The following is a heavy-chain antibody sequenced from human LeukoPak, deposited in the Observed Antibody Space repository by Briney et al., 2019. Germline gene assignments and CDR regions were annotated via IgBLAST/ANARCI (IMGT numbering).Heavy chain of an antibody. CDR1: GFPFSSYA. CDR2: ISGSGGST. V-gene: IGHV3-23*01. CDR3: ANICSSCWSDRDY. D-gene: IGHD6-13*01. J-gene: IGHJ4*02. Sequence: GGSLRLSCAASGFPFSSYAMSWARQAPGKGLEWVSAISGSGGSTYYADSVRGRFTISRDNSKNTLYLQMNSLRAGDTAVYYCANICSSCWSDRDYWGQGTLVTASS.